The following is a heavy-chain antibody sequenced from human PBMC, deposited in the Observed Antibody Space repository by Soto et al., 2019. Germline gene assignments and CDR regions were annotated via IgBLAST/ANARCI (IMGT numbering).Heavy chain of an antibody. Sequence: PGGSLRLSCEASGFALDTYAMHWVRQAPGKGLEWVALISSDGTKKHLADSVKGRFTISRDNSKNTLYLQMNSLRAEDTAVYYCAKEPKAAGLYNWFDPWGQGTLVTVSS. J-gene: IGHJ5*02. CDR3: AKEPKAAGLYNWFDP. CDR2: ISSDGTKK. CDR1: GFALDTYA. V-gene: IGHV3-30-3*01. D-gene: IGHD6-13*01.